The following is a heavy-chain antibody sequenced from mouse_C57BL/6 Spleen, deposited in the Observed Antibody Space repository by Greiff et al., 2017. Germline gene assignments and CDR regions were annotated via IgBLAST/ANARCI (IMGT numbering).Heavy chain of an antibody. CDR3: ARKTAEWYLDY. Sequence: QVQLQQPGAELVMPGASVKLSCKASGYTFTSYWMHWVQQRPGQGLEWIGEIDPSASYTNYNQKFKGKSTLTVDKSSSTAYMQLSSLTSEDSAVYYCARKTAEWYLDYWGQGTTLTVSS. CDR1: GYTFTSYW. J-gene: IGHJ2*01. CDR2: IDPSASYT. V-gene: IGHV1-69*01. D-gene: IGHD1-2*01.